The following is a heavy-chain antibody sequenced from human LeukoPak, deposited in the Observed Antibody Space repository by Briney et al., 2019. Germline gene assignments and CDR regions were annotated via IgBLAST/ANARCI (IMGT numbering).Heavy chain of an antibody. V-gene: IGHV3-21*01. CDR3: AIDLDCSSTSCPPGY. CDR2: ISSSSSYI. Sequence: GGSLRLSXAASGFTFSSYSMNWVRRAPGRGLEWVSSISSSSSYIYYADSVKGRFTISRDNAKNSLYLQMNSLRAEDTAVYYCAIDLDCSSTSCPPGYWGQGTLVTVSS. J-gene: IGHJ4*02. CDR1: GFTFSSYS. D-gene: IGHD2-2*01.